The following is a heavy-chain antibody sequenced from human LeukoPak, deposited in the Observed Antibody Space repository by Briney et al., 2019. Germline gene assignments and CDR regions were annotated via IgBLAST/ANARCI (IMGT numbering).Heavy chain of an antibody. D-gene: IGHD3-10*01. V-gene: IGHV3-23*01. Sequence: GGSLTLSCAASGFTFSSYAMSWVRQAPGKGLEWVSTISGSGGSTYYADSVKGRFTVSRDNSKNTLYLQMNSLRAEDTAVYYCAKTYGFLYYYGMDVWGQGTTVTVSS. CDR3: AKTYGFLYYYGMDV. J-gene: IGHJ6*02. CDR2: ISGSGGST. CDR1: GFTFSSYA.